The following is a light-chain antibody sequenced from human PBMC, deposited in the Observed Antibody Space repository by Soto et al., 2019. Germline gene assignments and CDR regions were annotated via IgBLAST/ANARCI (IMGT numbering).Light chain of an antibody. CDR3: CSYAGSSTWV. Sequence: QSALTQPASVSGSPGQSITISCTGTSSDVGAYNYVSWYQQHPGKAPKLMIYEVTYRPSGVSDRFSGSRSGNTASLTISGLQAEDESDYYCCSYAGSSTWVFGGGTKLTVL. J-gene: IGLJ3*02. CDR2: EVT. V-gene: IGLV2-14*01. CDR1: SSDVGAYNY.